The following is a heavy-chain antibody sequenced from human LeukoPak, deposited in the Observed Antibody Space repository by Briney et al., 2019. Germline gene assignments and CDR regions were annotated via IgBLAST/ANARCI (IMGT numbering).Heavy chain of an antibody. V-gene: IGHV3-21*01. D-gene: IGHD2-15*01. CDR2: ISSSSSYI. CDR3: ARVVASGGTTLIDY. J-gene: IGHJ4*02. CDR1: GFTFSSYS. Sequence: GGSLRLSCAASGFTFSSYSMNWVRQAPGKGLEWVSSISSSSSYIYCADSVKGRFTISRDNAKNSLYLQMNSLRAEDTAVYYCARVVASGGTTLIDYWGQGTLVTVSS.